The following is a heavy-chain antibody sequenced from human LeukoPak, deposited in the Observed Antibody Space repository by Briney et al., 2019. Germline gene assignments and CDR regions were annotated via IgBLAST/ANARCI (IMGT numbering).Heavy chain of an antibody. D-gene: IGHD3-16*01. V-gene: IGHV1-69*13. CDR3: ATSWGPDTSAFRWGRDGMDV. CDR2: IIPIFGTA. Sequence: ASVKVSCKASGGTFSSYAISWVRQAPGQGLEWMGGIIPIFGTANYAQKFQGRVTITADESTSTAYMELNSLRAEDTAVYYCATSWGPDTSAFRWGRDGMDVWGQGTTVIVS. J-gene: IGHJ6*02. CDR1: GGTFSSYA.